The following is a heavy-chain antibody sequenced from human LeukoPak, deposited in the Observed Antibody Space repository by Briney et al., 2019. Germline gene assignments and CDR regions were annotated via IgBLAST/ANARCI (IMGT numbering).Heavy chain of an antibody. V-gene: IGHV4-34*01. D-gene: IGHD6-19*01. J-gene: IGHJ4*02. CDR2: INHSGST. CDR3: ARVRADSSGWSPDFDY. Sequence: PSETLSLTCAVSGGSLSDSYWSWIRQSPGKGLEWIGEINHSGSTNYNPSLKRRVTISVDPSKSHFSLRVTSVTAADTAVYYCARVRADSSGWSPDFDYWGQGTLVTVSS. CDR1: GGSLSDSY.